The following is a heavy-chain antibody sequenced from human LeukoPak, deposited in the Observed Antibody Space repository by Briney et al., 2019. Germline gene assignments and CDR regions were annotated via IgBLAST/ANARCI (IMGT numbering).Heavy chain of an antibody. V-gene: IGHV3-48*03. D-gene: IGHD5-12*01. Sequence: GGSLRLSCAASGFTFSSYEMNWVRQAPGKGLEWVSYISSSGSTIYYADSVKGRFTISRDNAKSSLYLQMNSLRAEDTAVYYCARVMEWLQIDYWGQGTLVTVSS. J-gene: IGHJ4*02. CDR3: ARVMEWLQIDY. CDR1: GFTFSSYE. CDR2: ISSSGSTI.